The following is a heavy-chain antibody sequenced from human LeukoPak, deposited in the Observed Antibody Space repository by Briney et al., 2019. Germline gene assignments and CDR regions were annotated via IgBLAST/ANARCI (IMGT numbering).Heavy chain of an antibody. CDR3: ARHGAGYSGHENFDY. J-gene: IGHJ4*02. D-gene: IGHD5-12*01. CDR1: GGSISSYY. CDR2: IYYSGNT. V-gene: IGHV4-59*08. Sequence: SETLSLTCTVSGGSISSYYWSWIRQPPGKGLEWIGYIYYSGNTNYNPSLKSRVTISVDTSKNQFSLKLSSVTAADTAVYYCARHGAGYSGHENFDYWGQGTLVTVSS.